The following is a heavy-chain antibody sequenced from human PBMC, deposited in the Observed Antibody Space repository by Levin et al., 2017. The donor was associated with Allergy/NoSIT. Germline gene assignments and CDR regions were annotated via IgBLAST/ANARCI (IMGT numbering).Heavy chain of an antibody. CDR3: ARDNLWSRFGELSWYFDY. V-gene: IGHV3-64*01. Sequence: PGGSLRLSCAASGFTFSSYAMHWVRQAPGKGLEYVSAISSNGDSTYYANSVKGRFTISRDNSKNTLYLQMGSLRPEDMAVYYCARDNLWSRFGELSWYFDYWGQGTLVTVSS. D-gene: IGHD3-10*01. CDR1: GFTFSSYA. J-gene: IGHJ4*02. CDR2: ISSNGDST.